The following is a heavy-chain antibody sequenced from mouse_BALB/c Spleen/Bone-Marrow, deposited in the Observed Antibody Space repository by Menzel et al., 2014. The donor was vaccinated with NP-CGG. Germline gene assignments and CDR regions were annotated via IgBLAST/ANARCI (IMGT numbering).Heavy chain of an antibody. CDR2: IDPANGNT. CDR3: ASYVYGYYFDY. CDR1: GFNIKDTY. Sequence: VQLQQSGAELVKPGASVKLSCTASGFNIKDTYMHWVKQRPEQGLEWIGRIDPANGNTKYDQKFQGKATITADTSSNTAYRQLSGLTSEDTAVNYCASYVYGYYFDYWGQGTTLTVSS. V-gene: IGHV14-3*02. J-gene: IGHJ2*01. D-gene: IGHD1-1*01.